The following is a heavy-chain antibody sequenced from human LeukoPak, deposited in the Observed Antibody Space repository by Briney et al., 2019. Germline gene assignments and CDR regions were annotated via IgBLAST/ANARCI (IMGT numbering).Heavy chain of an antibody. J-gene: IGHJ4*02. CDR1: GGSISSYY. CDR3: ARRITIFGVVDY. CDR2: IYYSGST. Sequence: SETMSLTCTVSGGSISSYYWSWIRQPPGKGLEWIGYIYYSGSTNYNPSLKSRVTISVDTSKNQFSLKLSSVTAADTAVYYCARRITIFGVVDYWGQGTLVTVSS. V-gene: IGHV4-59*01. D-gene: IGHD3-3*01.